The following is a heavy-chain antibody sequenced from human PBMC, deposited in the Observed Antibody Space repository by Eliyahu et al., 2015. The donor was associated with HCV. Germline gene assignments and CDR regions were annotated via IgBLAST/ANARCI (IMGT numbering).Heavy chain of an antibody. D-gene: IGHD5-12*01. CDR3: ARGTDILVHYGMDV. J-gene: IGHJ6*02. CDR2: ISGSSSYI. CDR1: GFTFSSYS. Sequence: EVQLVESGGGLVKPGGSLRLSCAASGFTFSSYSMNWVRQAPGKGLEWVSSISGSSSYIYYADSVKGRFTISRDNAKNSLYLQMNSLRAEDTAVYYCARGTDILVHYGMDVWGQGTTVTVSS. V-gene: IGHV3-21*01.